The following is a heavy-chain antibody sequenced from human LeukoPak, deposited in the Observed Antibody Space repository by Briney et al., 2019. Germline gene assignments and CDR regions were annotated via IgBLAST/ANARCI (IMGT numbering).Heavy chain of an antibody. CDR1: GFTFSSYS. Sequence: GGSLRLSCAASGFTFSSYSMNWVRQAPGKGLEWVSSISSSSSYIYYADSVKDRFTISRDNAKNSLYLQMNSLRAEDTAVYYCARACRYYYDSSGYFGDYFDYWGQGTLVTVSS. CDR2: ISSSSSYI. CDR3: ARACRYYYDSSGYFGDYFDY. J-gene: IGHJ4*02. V-gene: IGHV3-21*01. D-gene: IGHD3-22*01.